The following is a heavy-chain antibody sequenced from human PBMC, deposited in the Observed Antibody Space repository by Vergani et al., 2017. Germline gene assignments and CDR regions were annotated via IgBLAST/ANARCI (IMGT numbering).Heavy chain of an antibody. J-gene: IGHJ3*02. Sequence: VQLAESGGGLVKPGGSLRLSCAASGFTFSSYSMNWVRQAPGKGLEWVSSISSSSSYIYYADSVKGRFTISRDNAKNSLYLQMNSLRAEDTAVYYCARDHGVAGADAFDIWGQGTMVTVSS. CDR1: GFTFSSYS. D-gene: IGHD2-15*01. CDR3: ARDHGVAGADAFDI. CDR2: ISSSSSYI. V-gene: IGHV3-21*01.